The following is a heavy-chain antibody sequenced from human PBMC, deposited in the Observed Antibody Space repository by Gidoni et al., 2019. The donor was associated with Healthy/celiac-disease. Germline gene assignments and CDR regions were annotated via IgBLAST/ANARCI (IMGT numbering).Heavy chain of an antibody. Sequence: QMQLVQSGAEGKKPGASGKVSGRASGYPFTGYYMHWVRQAPGQGLEWMGWINPNSGGSNYEQKFQGRVTMTSDTSISTAYMELSRLRSDDTAVYYCATPYSSGWYPRLDYWGQGTLVTVSS. CDR3: ATPYSSGWYPRLDY. D-gene: IGHD6-19*01. CDR2: INPNSGGS. CDR1: GYPFTGYY. V-gene: IGHV1-2*02. J-gene: IGHJ4*02.